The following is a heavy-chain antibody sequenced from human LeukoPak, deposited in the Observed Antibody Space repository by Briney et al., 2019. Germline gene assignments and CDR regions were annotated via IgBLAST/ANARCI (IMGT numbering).Heavy chain of an antibody. J-gene: IGHJ4*02. V-gene: IGHV3-7*01. Sequence: GGSLRLSCAASRFTFRSYWMSWVRQAPGKGLEWVANIKQDGSEKYYVDSVKGRFTISRDNAKNSLYLQMNSLRAEDTAVYYCASSYSYGLPFDYWGEGTLVTVSS. CDR2: IKQDGSEK. CDR1: RFTFRSYW. CDR3: ASSYSYGLPFDY. D-gene: IGHD5-18*01.